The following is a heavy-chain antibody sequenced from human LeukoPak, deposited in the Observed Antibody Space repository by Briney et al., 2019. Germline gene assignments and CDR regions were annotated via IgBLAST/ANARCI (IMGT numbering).Heavy chain of an antibody. CDR1: GGSISSYY. Sequence: SETLSLTCTVSGGSISSYYWSWIRQPPGKGLEWIGYIYTSGSTNYNPSLKSRVTISVDPSKNQFSLKLSSVTAADTAVYYCARRLLDAFDIWGQGTMVAVSS. CDR3: ARRLLDAFDI. J-gene: IGHJ3*02. V-gene: IGHV4-4*09. CDR2: IYTSGST.